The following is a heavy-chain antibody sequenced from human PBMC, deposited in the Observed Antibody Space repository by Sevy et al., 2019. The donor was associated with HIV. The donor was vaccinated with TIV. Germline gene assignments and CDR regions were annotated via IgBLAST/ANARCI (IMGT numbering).Heavy chain of an antibody. D-gene: IGHD6-13*01. CDR3: ARDRAGDLAAAGFLDV. Sequence: ASVKVSCKASGYTFTGYYMHWVRQAPGQGLEWMGWINPNSGGTNYAQKFQGRVTMTRDTSISTAYMELSRLRSDDTAVYYCARDRAGDLAAAGFLDVWGKGTTVPVSS. CDR1: GYTFTGYY. V-gene: IGHV1-2*02. CDR2: INPNSGGT. J-gene: IGHJ6*04.